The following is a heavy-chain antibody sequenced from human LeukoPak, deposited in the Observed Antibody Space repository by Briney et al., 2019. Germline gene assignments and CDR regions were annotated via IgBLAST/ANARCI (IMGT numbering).Heavy chain of an antibody. V-gene: IGHV1-8*01. J-gene: IGHJ3*02. CDR3: ARDTTSIAYCGGDCYSDAFDI. CDR1: GYTFTSYD. Sequence: ASVKVSCKASGYTFTSYDINWVRQATGQGLEWMGWMNPNSGNTGYAQKFQGRVTMTRNTSISTAYMELSSLRSEDTAVYYCARDTTSIAYCGGDCYSDAFDIWGQGTMVTVSS. CDR2: MNPNSGNT. D-gene: IGHD2-21*01.